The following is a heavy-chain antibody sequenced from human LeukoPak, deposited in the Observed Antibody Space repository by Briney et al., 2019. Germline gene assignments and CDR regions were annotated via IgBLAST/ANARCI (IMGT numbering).Heavy chain of an antibody. CDR2: ISSNGGST. V-gene: IGHV3-64*01. CDR3: ARGPLSSIAARLDY. Sequence: GGSLRLSCAASGFTFSSYAMHWVRQAPGKGLEYVSAISSNGGSTYYANSVKGRFTISRDNSKNTLYLQMGSLRAEDMAVYYCARGPLSSIAARLDYCGQGTLVTVSS. D-gene: IGHD6-6*01. CDR1: GFTFSSYA. J-gene: IGHJ4*02.